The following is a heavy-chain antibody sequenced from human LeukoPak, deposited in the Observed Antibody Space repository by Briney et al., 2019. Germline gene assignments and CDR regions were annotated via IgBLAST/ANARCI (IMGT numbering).Heavy chain of an antibody. CDR2: IYYSGST. CDR3: ARDREDCSSTSCLPRFDY. V-gene: IGHV4-30-4*08. Sequence: SETLSLTCTVSGGSIGSGDYYWSWIRQPPGTGLEWIGYIYYSGSTYYNPSLKSRVTISVDTSKNQFSLKLSSVTAADTAVYYCARDREDCSSTSCLPRFDYWGQGTLVTVSS. D-gene: IGHD2-2*01. CDR1: GGSIGSGDYY. J-gene: IGHJ4*02.